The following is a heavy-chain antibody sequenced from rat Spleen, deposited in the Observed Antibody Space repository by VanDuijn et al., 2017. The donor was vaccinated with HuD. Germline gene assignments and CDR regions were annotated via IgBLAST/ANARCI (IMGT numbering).Heavy chain of an antibody. CDR3: ARERGYSRIFDY. CDR2: IRHDGSGT. J-gene: IGHJ2*01. CDR1: GFTFSNYD. V-gene: IGHV5-22*01. D-gene: IGHD1-2*01. Sequence: EVQLVESGGGLVQPGRSMKLSCAASGFTFSNYDMAWVRQAPKTGLEWVATIRHDGSGTNYGDSVKGRFTISRDNAKNTVDMQLSSLRSEDTAMYYCARERGYSRIFDYWGQGVMVTVSS.